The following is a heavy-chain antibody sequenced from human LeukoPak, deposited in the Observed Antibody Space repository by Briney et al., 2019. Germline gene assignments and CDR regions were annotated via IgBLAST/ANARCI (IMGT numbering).Heavy chain of an antibody. Sequence: SETLSLTCTVSGGSVSSGSYYWSWIRQPPGKGLEWLGYIYYSGSTNYNPSLKSRVTISVDTSKNQFSLKLSSVTAADTAVYYCAREHYYGSGSYYQRTDYWGQGTLVTVSS. D-gene: IGHD3-10*01. J-gene: IGHJ4*02. V-gene: IGHV4-61*01. CDR1: GGSVSSGSYY. CDR2: IYYSGST. CDR3: AREHYYGSGSYYQRTDY.